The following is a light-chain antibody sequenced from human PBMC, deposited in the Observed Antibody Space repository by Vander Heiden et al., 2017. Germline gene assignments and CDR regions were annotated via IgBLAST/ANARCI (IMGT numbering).Light chain of an antibody. Sequence: AVVTQERSMTVSPGGTVPLPCVSNTGAVTSGHYPYCFQQKPGQAPRTLIYDIDNRHSWTPARFSGSLLGGKAALTLSGAQPEDEAKYYCLVSFIAVRPVFGGGTKLTVL. V-gene: IGLV7-46*01. CDR1: TGAVTSGHY. CDR2: DID. J-gene: IGLJ2*01. CDR3: LVSFIAVRPV.